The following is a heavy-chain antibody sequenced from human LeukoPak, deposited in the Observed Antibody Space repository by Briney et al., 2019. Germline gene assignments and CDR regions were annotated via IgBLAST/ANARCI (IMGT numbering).Heavy chain of an antibody. J-gene: IGHJ4*02. Sequence: SVNVSCKASGGTFSSYAISWVRQAPGQGLEWMGGIIPIFGTANYAQKFQGRVTITTDESTSTAYMELSSLSTEDTAVYYCARDHDILTGYLDYWGQGTLVTVSS. CDR1: GGTFSSYA. CDR2: IIPIFGTA. CDR3: ARDHDILTGYLDY. V-gene: IGHV1-69*05. D-gene: IGHD3-9*01.